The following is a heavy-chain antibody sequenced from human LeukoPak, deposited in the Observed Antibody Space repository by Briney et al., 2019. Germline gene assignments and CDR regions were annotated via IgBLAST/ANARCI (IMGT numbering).Heavy chain of an antibody. J-gene: IGHJ3*02. D-gene: IGHD3-3*01. CDR3: ARDESSRFLEWLSPSDAFDI. Sequence: GGSLRLSCVASGFTFTTYWMTWVRQAPGKGLEWVAVIWYDGSNKYYADSVKGRFTISRDNSKNTLYLQMNSLRAEDTAVYYCARDESSRFLEWLSPSDAFDIWGQGTMVTVSS. V-gene: IGHV3-33*08. CDR1: GFTFTTYW. CDR2: IWYDGSNK.